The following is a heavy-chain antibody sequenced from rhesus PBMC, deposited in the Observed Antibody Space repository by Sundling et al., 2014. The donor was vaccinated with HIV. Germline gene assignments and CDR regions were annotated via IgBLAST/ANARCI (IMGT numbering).Heavy chain of an antibody. CDR3: AKEGSEYSLEYLEF. CDR2: ISSGGGRT. Sequence: EVQLVESGGGLVQPGGSLRLSCVVSGFTFSDYGMYWVRQAPGKGLEWISTISSGGGRTFYADSVKGRFTISRDNSNNTLSLQMNSLRAEDTAVYYCAKEGSEYSLEYLEFWGQGALVTVSS. D-gene: IGHD1-1*01. CDR1: GFTFSDYG. V-gene: IGHV3S42*01. J-gene: IGHJ1*01.